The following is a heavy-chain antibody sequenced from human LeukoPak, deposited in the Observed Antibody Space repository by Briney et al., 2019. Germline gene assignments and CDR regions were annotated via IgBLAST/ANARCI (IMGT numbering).Heavy chain of an antibody. Sequence: KTSETLSLTCTVSGGSISSSSYYWGWIRQPPGKGLEWIGEINHSGSTNYNPSLKSRVTISVDTSKNQFSLKLSSVTAADTAVYYCARYIRGVSYFDYWGQGTPVTVSS. CDR2: INHSGST. V-gene: IGHV4-39*07. CDR3: ARYIRGVSYFDY. D-gene: IGHD3-10*02. CDR1: GGSISSSSYY. J-gene: IGHJ4*02.